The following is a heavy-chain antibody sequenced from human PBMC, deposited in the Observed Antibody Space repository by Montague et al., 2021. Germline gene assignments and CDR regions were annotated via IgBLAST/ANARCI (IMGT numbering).Heavy chain of an antibody. CDR1: GFPFSTHA. J-gene: IGHJ6*04. V-gene: IGHV3-23*01. D-gene: IGHD1-26*01. CDR2: IFGGSGGT. Sequence: SLRLSCAASGFPFSTHAMSWVRQAPGKGLQWVSLIFGGSGGTFYEDSLKGRFTISRDNSKNILSLQMNSLRVDDTAVYYCAKKRGAAENYDYQMDVWGKGTTGSLSS. CDR3: AKKRGAAENYDYQMDV.